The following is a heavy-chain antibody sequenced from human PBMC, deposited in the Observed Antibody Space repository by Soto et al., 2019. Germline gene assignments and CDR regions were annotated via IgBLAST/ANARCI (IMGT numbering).Heavy chain of an antibody. J-gene: IGHJ4*02. CDR3: ASRSFDWDTDN. D-gene: IGHD3-9*01. CDR2: IIPILGIA. Sequence: ASVKVSCKASGGTFSSYTISWVGQAPGQGLEWMGRIIPILGIANYAQKFQGRVTITADKSTSTAYMELSSLRSEDTAVYCCASRSFDWDTDNWGQGTLVTVSS. CDR1: GGTFSSYT. V-gene: IGHV1-69*02.